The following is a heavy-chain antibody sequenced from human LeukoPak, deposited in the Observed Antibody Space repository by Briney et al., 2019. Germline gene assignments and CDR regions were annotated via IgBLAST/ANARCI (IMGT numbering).Heavy chain of an antibody. V-gene: IGHV3-7*01. J-gene: IGHJ4*02. D-gene: IGHD6-13*01. CDR1: GFTFSTYW. CDR3: ARDSAGNDY. Sequence: GGSLRLSCAASGFTFSTYWMSWVRQAPGKGLEWVANIKQDGSEEYYVDSVKGRFTISRDNAKNSLYLQMNSLRAEDTAMYYCARDSAGNDYWGRGTLVTVSS. CDR2: IKQDGSEE.